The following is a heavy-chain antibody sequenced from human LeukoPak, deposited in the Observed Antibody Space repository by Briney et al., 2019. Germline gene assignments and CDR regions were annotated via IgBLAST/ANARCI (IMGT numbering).Heavy chain of an antibody. CDR3: ARDWGTYFDY. J-gene: IGHJ4*02. Sequence: SETLSLTCTVSGGSISSGGSRWSWIRQHPGKGLEWIGYIYYSGSTYYNPSLESRLTMSVDTSKNQFSLHLTSVTAADTAVYYCARDWGTYFDYWGQGTLVTVSS. CDR1: GGSISSGGSR. D-gene: IGHD7-27*01. CDR2: IYYSGST. V-gene: IGHV4-31*03.